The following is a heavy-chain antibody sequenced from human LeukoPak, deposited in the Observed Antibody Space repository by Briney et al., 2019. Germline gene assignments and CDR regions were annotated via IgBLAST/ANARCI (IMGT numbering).Heavy chain of an antibody. V-gene: IGHV3-13*01. D-gene: IGHD5-18*01. J-gene: IGHJ4*02. CDR3: VREARGYHYTYFDY. Sequence: TGGSLSLSCTASGFTLVSHDMHWVRQIPGQGLGWVAAVSSGFHAFFADSEQGRFTVSREDARNTLYLRMNSLRAGDTAVYYCVREARGYHYTYFDYWGQGTLVTVSS. CDR1: GFTLVSHD. CDR2: VSSGFHA.